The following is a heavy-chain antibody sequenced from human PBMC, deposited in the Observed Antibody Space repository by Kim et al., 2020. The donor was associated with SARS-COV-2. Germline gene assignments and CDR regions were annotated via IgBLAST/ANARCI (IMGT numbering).Heavy chain of an antibody. CDR3: AKCARYYYGSGKPNWFDP. J-gene: IGHJ5*02. CDR1: GFTFSSYA. Sequence: GGSLRLSCAASGFTFSSYAMSWVRQAPGKGLEWVSAISGSGGSTYYADSVKGRFTISRDNSKNTLYLQMNSLRAEDTAVYYCAKCARYYYGSGKPNWFDPWGQGTLVTVSS. CDR2: ISGSGGST. V-gene: IGHV3-23*01. D-gene: IGHD3-10*01.